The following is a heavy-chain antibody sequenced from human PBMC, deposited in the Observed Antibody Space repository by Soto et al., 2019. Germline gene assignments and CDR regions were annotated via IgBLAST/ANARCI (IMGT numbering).Heavy chain of an antibody. V-gene: IGHV3-23*01. CDR3: AKGSKAAGYSHYDY. CDR1: GFTFSSYA. D-gene: IGHD3-9*01. CDR2: ISGSCGST. Sequence: GSLRLSCAASGFTFSSYAMSWVRQAPGKGLEWVSAISGSCGSTYYADSVKGRFTISRDNSKNTLYLQMNSLRAEDTAVYYCAKGSKAAGYSHYDYWGQGTLVTVSS. J-gene: IGHJ4*02.